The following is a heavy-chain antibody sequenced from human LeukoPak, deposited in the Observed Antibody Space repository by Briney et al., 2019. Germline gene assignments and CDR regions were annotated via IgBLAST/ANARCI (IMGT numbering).Heavy chain of an antibody. CDR3: ARDFGVTNHHFDY. Sequence: GGSLRLSCAASGFTFSSYGIHWVRQAPGKGLEWVAVIWYDGSKKYYADSVKGRFTISRDDSKNTLYLQMNSLRAEDTAVYYCARDFGVTNHHFDYWGQGTLVTVSS. V-gene: IGHV3-33*01. D-gene: IGHD3-16*01. J-gene: IGHJ4*02. CDR2: IWYDGSKK. CDR1: GFTFSSYG.